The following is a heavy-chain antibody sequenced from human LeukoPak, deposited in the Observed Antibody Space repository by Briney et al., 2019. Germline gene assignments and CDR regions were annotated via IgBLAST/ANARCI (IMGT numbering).Heavy chain of an antibody. J-gene: IGHJ4*02. D-gene: IGHD2-15*01. CDR1: GFTFSSYA. CDR3: AKTQLRYCSGGSCYSGFSY. Sequence: RGSLRLSCAASGFTFSSYAMSWVRQAPGKGLEWVSAISGSGGSTYYADSVKGRFTISRDNSRNTLYLQMNSLRAEDTAVYYCAKTQLRYCSGGSCYSGFSYWGQGTLVTVSS. V-gene: IGHV3-23*01. CDR2: ISGSGGST.